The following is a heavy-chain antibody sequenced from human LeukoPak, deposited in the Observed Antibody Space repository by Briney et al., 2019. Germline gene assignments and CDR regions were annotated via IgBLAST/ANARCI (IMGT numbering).Heavy chain of an antibody. V-gene: IGHV3-74*03. Sequence: GGSLRLSCAASGFTLSSYWVHWVRQPPGKGLMWLSRTNEDGSYAEYADSVKGRFTISRDNAKNTVYLQMNSLRTEDTAVYFCGRINYNGDYWGRGTLATVSS. D-gene: IGHD3-10*01. J-gene: IGHJ4*02. CDR1: GFTLSSYW. CDR3: GRINYNGDY. CDR2: TNEDGSYA.